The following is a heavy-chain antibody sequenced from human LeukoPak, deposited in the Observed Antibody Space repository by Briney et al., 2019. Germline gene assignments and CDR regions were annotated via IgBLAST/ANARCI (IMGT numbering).Heavy chain of an antibody. D-gene: IGHD6-13*01. Sequence: ASVKVSCTASGYTFTTYALHWVRQAPGQGLEWMGWINAGNGNTKYSQKFQARVTVTRDTSASTAYMELSSLRSEDTAVYYCARDPIGSRWPYYFDYWGQGTLVTVSS. CDR1: GYTFTTYA. CDR3: ARDPIGSRWPYYFDY. V-gene: IGHV1-3*01. J-gene: IGHJ4*02. CDR2: INAGNGNT.